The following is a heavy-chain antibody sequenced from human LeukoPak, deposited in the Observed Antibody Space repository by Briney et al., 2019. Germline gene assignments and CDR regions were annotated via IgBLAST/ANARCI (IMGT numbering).Heavy chain of an antibody. Sequence: PSETLSLTCAVYGGSFSGYYWSWIRQPPGKGLEWIGEINHSGSTNYNLSLKSRVTISVDTSKNQFSLKLSSVTAADTAVYYCARATYYDFWSGYYTLYDIWGQGTMVTVSS. D-gene: IGHD3-3*01. V-gene: IGHV4-34*01. J-gene: IGHJ3*02. CDR3: ARATYYDFWSGYYTLYDI. CDR1: GGSFSGYY. CDR2: INHSGST.